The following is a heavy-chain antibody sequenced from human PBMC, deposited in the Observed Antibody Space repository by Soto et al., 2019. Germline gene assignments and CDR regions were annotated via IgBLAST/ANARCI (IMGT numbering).Heavy chain of an antibody. Sequence: QVQLVESGGGVVQPGRSLRLSCAASGFTFSSYGMHWVRQAPGKGLEWVAVIWYDGSKKYYADSVKGRFTISRDNSKNTLYLQMNSLRAEDTAVYYCARAKCGGDCYPEAFDIWGQGTMVTVSS. CDR1: GFTFSSYG. CDR3: ARAKCGGDCYPEAFDI. CDR2: IWYDGSKK. D-gene: IGHD2-21*02. J-gene: IGHJ3*02. V-gene: IGHV3-33*01.